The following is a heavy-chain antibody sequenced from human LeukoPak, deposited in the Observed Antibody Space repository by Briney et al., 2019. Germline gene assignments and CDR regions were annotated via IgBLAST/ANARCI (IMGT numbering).Heavy chain of an antibody. CDR3: ARAKYSSSNAFDI. V-gene: IGHV3-33*01. CDR1: GFTLSSYG. CDR2: IWYDGSNK. D-gene: IGHD6-6*01. J-gene: IGHJ3*02. Sequence: GGSLRLSCAASGFTLSSYGMHWVRQAPGKGLEWVAVIWYDGSNKYYADSVKGRFTISRDNSKNTLYLQMNSLRAEDTAVYYCARAKYSSSNAFDIWGQGTMVTVSS.